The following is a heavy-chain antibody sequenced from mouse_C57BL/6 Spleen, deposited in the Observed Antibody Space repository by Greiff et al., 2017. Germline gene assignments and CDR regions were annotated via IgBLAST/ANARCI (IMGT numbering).Heavy chain of an antibody. D-gene: IGHD2-3*01. CDR1: GYTFTSYW. V-gene: IGHV1-59*01. J-gene: IGHJ3*01. Sequence: QVQLKQPGAELVRPGTSVKLSCKASGYTFTSYWMHWVKQRPGQGLEWIGVIDPSDSYTNYNQKFKGKATLTVDTSSSTAYMQLSSLTSEDSAVYYCARTGAYDGYYVRFAYWGQGTLVTVSA. CDR3: ARTGAYDGYYVRFAY. CDR2: IDPSDSYT.